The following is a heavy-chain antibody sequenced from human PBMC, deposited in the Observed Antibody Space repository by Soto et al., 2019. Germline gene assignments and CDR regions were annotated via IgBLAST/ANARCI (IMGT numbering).Heavy chain of an antibody. D-gene: IGHD3-16*01. CDR2: IYWDDDK. CDR1: GFSLTTRGVG. CDR3: AHIPNYYQYDWFDP. J-gene: IGHJ5*02. V-gene: IGHV2-5*02. Sequence: QITLKESGPPLVKPTQTLTLTCTFSGFSLTTRGVGVGWIRQPPGKALECLALIYWDDDKRYSPSLQSRLSITKDTSKNQVVLTMNNVDPVDTATYYCAHIPNYYQYDWFDPWGQGTLVSVSS.